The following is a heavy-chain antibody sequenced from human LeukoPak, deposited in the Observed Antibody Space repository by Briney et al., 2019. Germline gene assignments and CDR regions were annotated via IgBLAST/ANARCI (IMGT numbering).Heavy chain of an antibody. D-gene: IGHD4-17*01. CDR1: GFTVSSNS. CDR3: ARVRAGTVTTELDY. Sequence: GGSLRLSCAASGFTVSSNSMSWVRQAPGKGLEWVSFIYSDNTHYSDSVKGRFTISRDNAKNSLYLQMNSLRAEDTAVYYCARVRAGTVTTELDYWGQGTLVTVSS. V-gene: IGHV3-53*01. J-gene: IGHJ4*02. CDR2: IYSDNT.